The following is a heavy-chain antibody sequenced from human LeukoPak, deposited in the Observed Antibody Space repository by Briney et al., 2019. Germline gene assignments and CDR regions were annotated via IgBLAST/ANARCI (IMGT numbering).Heavy chain of an antibody. Sequence: PGGSLRLSCAASGFTFSSYGMHWVRQAPGKGLERVAVIWYDGSNKYYADSVKGRFTISRDNSKNTLYLQMNSLRAEDTAVYYCARGAVGIDIWGQGTMVTVSS. V-gene: IGHV3-33*01. D-gene: IGHD1-1*01. CDR2: IWYDGSNK. J-gene: IGHJ3*02. CDR3: ARGAVGIDI. CDR1: GFTFSSYG.